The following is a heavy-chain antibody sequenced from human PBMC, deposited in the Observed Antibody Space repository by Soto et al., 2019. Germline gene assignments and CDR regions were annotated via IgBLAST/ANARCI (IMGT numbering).Heavy chain of an antibody. Sequence: QVQLVESGGGVVQPGRSLRLSCAASGFTFSSYGMHWVRQAPGKGLEWVAVIWYDGSNKYYADSVKGRFTISRDNSKNTLYLQMNSLKTEDTAVYYCVRAAYMHGFDIWGQGTMVTVSS. D-gene: IGHD4-4*01. V-gene: IGHV3-33*01. CDR2: IWYDGSNK. CDR3: VRAAYMHGFDI. J-gene: IGHJ3*02. CDR1: GFTFSSYG.